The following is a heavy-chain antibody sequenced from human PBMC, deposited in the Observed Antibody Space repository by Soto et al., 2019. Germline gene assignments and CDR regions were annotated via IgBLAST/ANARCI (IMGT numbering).Heavy chain of an antibody. V-gene: IGHV3-23*01. CDR3: ATPSLATGGYTSFDS. D-gene: IGHD1-26*01. J-gene: IGHJ4*02. Sequence: QLLESGGAVVQPGGSLRLSCEASGFTFRNYAMSWVRQAPGKGLEWVSLVTYSGANTYYAGSVSGRFNISRDNSRNTLYLQMGSLRVEDTAGYYCATPSLATGGYTSFDSWGRGTLVTVSS. CDR2: VTYSGANT. CDR1: GFTFRNYA.